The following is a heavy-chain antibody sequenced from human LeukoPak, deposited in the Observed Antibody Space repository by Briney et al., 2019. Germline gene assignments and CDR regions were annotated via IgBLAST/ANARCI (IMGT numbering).Heavy chain of an antibody. Sequence: GGSLRLSCAASGFTFSSYWMHWVRQAPGKGLVWVSRIDSDGSSRSYADSVKGRFTISRDNAKNTLYLQMNGLRAEDTAVYYCARVGYSYDRAFDYWGQGTLVTVSS. CDR3: ARVGYSYDRAFDY. D-gene: IGHD5-18*01. V-gene: IGHV3-74*01. J-gene: IGHJ4*02. CDR1: GFTFSSYW. CDR2: IDSDGSSR.